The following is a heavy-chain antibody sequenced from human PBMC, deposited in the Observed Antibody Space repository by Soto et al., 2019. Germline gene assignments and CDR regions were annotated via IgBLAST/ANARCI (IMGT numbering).Heavy chain of an antibody. CDR1: GFTFSSYW. J-gene: IGHJ5*02. Sequence: GSLRLSCAASGFTFSSYWMSWVRQAPGKGLEWVANIKQDGSEKYYVDSVKGRFTISRDNAKNSLYLQMNSLRAEDTAVYYCARVRITIFGVVRGFDPWGQGTLVTVSS. V-gene: IGHV3-7*03. CDR2: IKQDGSEK. D-gene: IGHD3-3*01. CDR3: ARVRITIFGVVRGFDP.